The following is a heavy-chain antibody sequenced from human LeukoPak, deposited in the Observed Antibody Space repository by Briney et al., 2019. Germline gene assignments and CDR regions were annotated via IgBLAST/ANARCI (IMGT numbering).Heavy chain of an antibody. Sequence: GGSLRLSCAASGFTFSSYAMSWVRQAPGKGLEWVSGISDSGGSTYYADSAKGRFTISRDNFKSTVYLQMNSLRAEDTAVYYCAKDRLTIFGVVTDAFDIWGQGTMVTVSS. J-gene: IGHJ3*02. CDR1: GFTFSSYA. CDR2: ISDSGGST. CDR3: AKDRLTIFGVVTDAFDI. D-gene: IGHD3-3*01. V-gene: IGHV3-23*01.